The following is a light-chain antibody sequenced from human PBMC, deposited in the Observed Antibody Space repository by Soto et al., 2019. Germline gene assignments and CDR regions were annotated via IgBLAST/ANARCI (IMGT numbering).Light chain of an antibody. V-gene: IGLV2-11*01. J-gene: IGLJ1*01. Sequence: QSVLAQPRSVSGTAGQSVTISCPGPSSDVGGYNHVSRHQQHPGKAPKRMIYDVSKRPSGVPDRFSGSKSGNTASLTISGLHAEDAADYYCCSYAGSYTGVFGNGTKVTVL. CDR1: SSDVGGYNH. CDR2: DVS. CDR3: CSYAGSYTGV.